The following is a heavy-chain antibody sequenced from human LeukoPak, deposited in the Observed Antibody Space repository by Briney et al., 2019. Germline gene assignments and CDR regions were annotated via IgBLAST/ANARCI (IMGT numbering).Heavy chain of an antibody. V-gene: IGHV1-2*02. Sequence: RASVKVSCKASGYTFTGYYMHWVRQAPGQGLEWMGWINPNSGGTNYAQKFQGRVTMTRDTSISTAYMELSRLRSDDTAVYYCARGASLGYCSSTSCPDYFDYWGQGTLVTVSS. D-gene: IGHD2-2*01. J-gene: IGHJ4*02. CDR1: GYTFTGYY. CDR2: INPNSGGT. CDR3: ARGASLGYCSSTSCPDYFDY.